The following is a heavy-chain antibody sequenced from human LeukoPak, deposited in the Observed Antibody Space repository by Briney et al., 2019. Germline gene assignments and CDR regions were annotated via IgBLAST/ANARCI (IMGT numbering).Heavy chain of an antibody. J-gene: IGHJ6*03. Sequence: GASVKVSCKASGYTFTSYDINWVRQATGQGLGWMGWMNPNSGNTGYAQKFQGRVTITRNTSISTAYMELSSLRSEDTAVYYCARGLVATWLYYYYYMDVWGKGTTVTVSS. V-gene: IGHV1-8*03. CDR2: MNPNSGNT. CDR3: ARGLVATWLYYYYYMDV. CDR1: GYTFTSYD. D-gene: IGHD5-12*01.